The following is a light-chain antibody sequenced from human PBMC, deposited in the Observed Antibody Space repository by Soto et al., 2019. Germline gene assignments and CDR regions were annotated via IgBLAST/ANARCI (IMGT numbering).Light chain of an antibody. CDR3: QQYYSTPPT. V-gene: IGKV4-1*01. J-gene: IGKJ1*01. CDR1: QSVLYSSNNKNY. Sequence: DIVMTQSPDSLAVSLGERATINCKSSQSVLYSSNNKNYLVWYQQKPGQPPKLLIYWASTRESGVPDRFSGSGSGTDFTLTINSLQAEDVAVYYGQQYYSTPPTFGQGTKVEIK. CDR2: WAS.